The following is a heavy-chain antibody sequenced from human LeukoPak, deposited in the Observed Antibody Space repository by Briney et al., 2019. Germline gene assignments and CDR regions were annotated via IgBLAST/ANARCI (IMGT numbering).Heavy chain of an antibody. D-gene: IGHD2-2*01. Sequence: SKTLSLTCTVSGYSITSGYYWGWIRQPPGKGLEWIGSIYHSGSTHYNPSLNSRVTMSVDTSKNQVSLKLSSVTAADTAVYYCAREVPGWRLIGTQRQAYYYMDVWGKGTTVTISS. CDR1: GYSITSGYY. CDR2: IYHSGST. J-gene: IGHJ6*03. CDR3: AREVPGWRLIGTQRQAYYYMDV. V-gene: IGHV4-38-2*02.